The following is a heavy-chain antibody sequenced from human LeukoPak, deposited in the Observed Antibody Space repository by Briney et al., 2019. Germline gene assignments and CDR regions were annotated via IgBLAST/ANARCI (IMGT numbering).Heavy chain of an antibody. D-gene: IGHD6-6*01. CDR1: GYTFTSYG. V-gene: IGHV1-18*01. CDR3: ARSIVDRSKFYY. J-gene: IGHJ4*02. CDR2: ISAYNGNT. Sequence: ASVKVSCKASGYTFTSYGISWVRQAPGQGLEWMGWISAYNGNTNYAQKLQGRVTMTTETSTSTAYMELRRLRSDDTAVYYCARSIVDRSKFYYWGQGNLGTVSS.